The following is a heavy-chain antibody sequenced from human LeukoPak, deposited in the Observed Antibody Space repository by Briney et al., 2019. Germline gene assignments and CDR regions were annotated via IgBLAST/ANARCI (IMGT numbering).Heavy chain of an antibody. V-gene: IGHV4-4*07. J-gene: IGHJ4*02. D-gene: IGHD4-23*01. CDR2: IYISGST. Sequence: PSETLSLTCTVSGGPLSRYFWSWLRQPAGKGPEWIGRIYISGSTTYNPSLKSRVTMSVDTSKNQFSLNLSSVTAADTAVYYCARDDGGNSKGYFDHWGQGTLVAVSS. CDR1: GGPLSRYF. CDR3: ARDDGGNSKGYFDH.